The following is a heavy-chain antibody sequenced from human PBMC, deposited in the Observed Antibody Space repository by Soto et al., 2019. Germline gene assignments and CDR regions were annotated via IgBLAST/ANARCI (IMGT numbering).Heavy chain of an antibody. CDR1: GFTFSSYA. Sequence: GGSLRLSCAASGFTFSSYAMSWVRQAPGKGLEWVSAISGSGGSTYYADSVKGRFTISRDNSKNTLYLQMNSLRAEDTAVYYCASRYCSGGSCYSARDYYYYYMDVWGKGTTVTVSS. V-gene: IGHV3-23*01. D-gene: IGHD2-15*01. CDR2: ISGSGGST. J-gene: IGHJ6*03. CDR3: ASRYCSGGSCYSARDYYYYYMDV.